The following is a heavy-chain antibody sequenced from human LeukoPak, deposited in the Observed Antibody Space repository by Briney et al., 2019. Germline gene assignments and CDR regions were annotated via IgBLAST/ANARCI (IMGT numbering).Heavy chain of an antibody. CDR1: GGSFSGYY. D-gene: IGHD3-22*01. CDR3: ARDHPMENYYDSSGYHYYYYYGMDV. CDR2: INHSGST. Sequence: SSETLSLTCAVYGGSFSGYYWSWIRQPPGKGLEWIGEINHSGSTNYNPSLKSRVTISVDTSKNQFSLKLSSVTAADTAVYYCARDHPMENYYDSSGYHYYYYYGMDVWGQGTTVTVSS. V-gene: IGHV4-34*01. J-gene: IGHJ6*02.